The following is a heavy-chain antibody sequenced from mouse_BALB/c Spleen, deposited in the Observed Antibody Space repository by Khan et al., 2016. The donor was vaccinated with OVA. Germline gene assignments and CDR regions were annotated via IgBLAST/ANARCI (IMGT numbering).Heavy chain of an antibody. J-gene: IGHJ3*01. Sequence: EVELVESGGGLVQPGGSRKLSCTASGFTFSSFGMHWVRQAPEKGLEWVAYIGSDSSTIYYADTVKGRFTISRDNSKNTLLLQLTSLRAEDTAMYCGGSSRYWYWFDSWGQGTLVTVSA. CDR2: IGSDSSTI. V-gene: IGHV5-17*02. CDR1: GFTFSSFG. D-gene: IGHD2-12*01. CDR3: GSSRYWYWFDS.